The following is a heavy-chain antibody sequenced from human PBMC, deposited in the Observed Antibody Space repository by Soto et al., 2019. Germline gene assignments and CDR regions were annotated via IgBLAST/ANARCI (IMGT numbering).Heavy chain of an antibody. CDR2: VSHSGST. D-gene: IGHD5-18*01. Sequence: QVRLQESGPGLVKPSQTLSLTCTVSGGSISSAAYYWSWIRQHPGKGLEWIGYVSHSGSTYYNPSLKSRVISSVDTSRNQFSLSLTSVTAADTAVYYAAREYTYGSTVFYCWGQGALVTVSS. CDR3: AREYTYGSTVFYC. J-gene: IGHJ4*02. V-gene: IGHV4-31*03. CDR1: GGSISSAAYY.